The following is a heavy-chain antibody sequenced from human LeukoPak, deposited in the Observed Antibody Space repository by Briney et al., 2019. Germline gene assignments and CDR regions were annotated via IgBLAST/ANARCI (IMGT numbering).Heavy chain of an antibody. V-gene: IGHV3-21*01. CDR1: GFTFSSYS. D-gene: IGHD3-3*01. J-gene: IGHJ6*02. Sequence: GGSLRLSCAASGFTFSSYSMNWVRQAPGKGLEWVSSISSSSSYIYYADSVKGRFTISRDNAKNSLYLQMNSLRAEDTAVYYCARGGVELRFLEWLPYYYGMDVWGQGTTVTVSS. CDR2: ISSSSSYI. CDR3: ARGGVELRFLEWLPYYYGMDV.